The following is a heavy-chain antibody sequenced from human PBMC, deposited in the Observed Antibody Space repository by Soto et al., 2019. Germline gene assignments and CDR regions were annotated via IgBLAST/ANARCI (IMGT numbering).Heavy chain of an antibody. CDR1: GFTFGDYA. CDR2: IRSKAYGGTT. V-gene: IGHV3-49*03. Sequence: GSLRLSCTASGFTFGDYAMSWFRQAPGKGLEWVGFIRSKAYGGTTEYAASVKGRFTISRDDSKSIAYLQMNSLKTEDTAVYYCTRVRKYSYGSPDAFDIWGQGTMVTVSS. CDR3: TRVRKYSYGSPDAFDI. D-gene: IGHD5-18*01. J-gene: IGHJ3*02.